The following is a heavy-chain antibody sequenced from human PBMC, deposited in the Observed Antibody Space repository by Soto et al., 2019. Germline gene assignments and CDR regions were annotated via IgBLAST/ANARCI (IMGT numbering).Heavy chain of an antibody. CDR2: ISYDGSNK. CDR3: AKDGLPGLRYFDWFMYYFDY. CDR1: GFMFNTYG. V-gene: IGHV3-30*18. D-gene: IGHD3-9*01. J-gene: IGHJ4*02. Sequence: GGSLRLSCAASGFMFNTYGIHWVRQAPGKGLEWVAVISYDGSNKYYADSVKGRFTISRDNSKNTVHLQMSSLRAEDTAVYHCAKDGLPGLRYFDWFMYYFDYWGQGTQVTVSS.